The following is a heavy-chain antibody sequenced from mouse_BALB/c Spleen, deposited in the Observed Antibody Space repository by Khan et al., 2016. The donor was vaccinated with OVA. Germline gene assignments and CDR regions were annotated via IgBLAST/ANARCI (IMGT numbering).Heavy chain of an antibody. D-gene: IGHD1-1*01. CDR3: TRLAYYYDSEGFAY. CDR2: ISTGGSYT. Sequence: EVELVESGGDLVKPGGSLKLSCAASGYTFSTFGMSWVRQTPDKRLEWVATISTGGSYTYNPDIVKGRFIISRDNAKNTLDLQMSSLKSEDTAMYYCTRLAYYYDSEGFAYWGQGTLVTVSA. V-gene: IGHV5-6*01. J-gene: IGHJ3*01. CDR1: GYTFSTFG.